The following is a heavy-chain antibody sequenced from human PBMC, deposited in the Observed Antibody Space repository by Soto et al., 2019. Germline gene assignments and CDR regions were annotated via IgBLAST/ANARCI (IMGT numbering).Heavy chain of an antibody. D-gene: IGHD2-8*01. Sequence: ASVKVSCKTSAYTFNRYAITWVRQAPGQGREWMGWISPYNGYTYYSEKLQGRVTMTTDTSTNTAYMEVRGLRSDDTAVYYCATQQTNMVQFDYWGPGXLVTVSS. CDR3: ATQQTNMVQFDY. J-gene: IGHJ4*02. CDR1: AYTFNRYA. V-gene: IGHV1-18*04. CDR2: ISPYNGYT.